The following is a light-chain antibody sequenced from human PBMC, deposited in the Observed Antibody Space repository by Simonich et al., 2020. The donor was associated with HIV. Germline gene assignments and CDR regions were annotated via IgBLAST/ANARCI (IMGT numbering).Light chain of an antibody. CDR1: QSVGSN. V-gene: IGKV3-15*01. CDR2: GAS. Sequence: EIVMTQSPATLSVSPGERAPLSCRASQSVGSNLAWYQQKPGQAPRLLIYGASTRATDIPARFSASGSGTEFTLTISSMQSEDFAVYYCQQYNNWPRTFGQGTKVEIK. J-gene: IGKJ1*01. CDR3: QQYNNWPRT.